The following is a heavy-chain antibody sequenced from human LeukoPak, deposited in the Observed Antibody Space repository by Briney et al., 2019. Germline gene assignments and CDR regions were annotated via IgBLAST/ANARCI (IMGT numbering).Heavy chain of an antibody. V-gene: IGHV4-31*03. D-gene: IGHD3-10*01. CDR2: IYYSGST. CDR1: GGSISSGGYY. Sequence: PSQTLSLTCTVSGGSISSGGYYWSWIRQHPGKGLEWIGYIYYSGSTYYNPSLKSRVTISVDTSKDQFSLKLSSVTAADTAVYYCARLWFGELCHDYWGQGTLVTVSS. CDR3: ARLWFGELCHDY. J-gene: IGHJ4*02.